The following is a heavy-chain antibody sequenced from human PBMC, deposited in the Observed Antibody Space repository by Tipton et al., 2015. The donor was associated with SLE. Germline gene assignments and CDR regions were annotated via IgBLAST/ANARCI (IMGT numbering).Heavy chain of an antibody. CDR2: INHTGIT. CDR3: ARVQYSSSPGTFDI. Sequence: TLSLTCDVYGESLSSGYFWSWIRQPPGKGLVWIGEINHTGITNNKPSLKSRVTISVETSKNQFSLRLTSVTAADTAVYYCARVQYSSSPGTFDIWGQGTMVTVS. J-gene: IGHJ3*02. D-gene: IGHD6-6*01. V-gene: IGHV4-34*01. CDR1: GESLSSGYF.